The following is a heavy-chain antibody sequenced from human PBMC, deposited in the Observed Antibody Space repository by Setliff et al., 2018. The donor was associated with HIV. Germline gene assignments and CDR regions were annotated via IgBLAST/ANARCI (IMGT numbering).Heavy chain of an antibody. D-gene: IGHD5-18*01. J-gene: IGHJ4*02. CDR1: GGSISSYY. Sequence: SETLSLTCSVSGGSISSYYWSWIRQPPGKGLEWIGYIYYSGSTNYNPSLESRVTISVDTSKNQFSLKLSSVTAADTAMYYCARHWGYSYGIDYWGQGIPVTV. CDR2: IYYSGST. V-gene: IGHV4-59*08. CDR3: ARHWGYSYGIDY.